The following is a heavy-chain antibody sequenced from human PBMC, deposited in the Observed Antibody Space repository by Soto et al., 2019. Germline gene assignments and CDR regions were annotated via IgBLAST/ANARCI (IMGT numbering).Heavy chain of an antibody. D-gene: IGHD3-3*01. Sequence: GGSLRLSCAASGFTFSSYSMNWVRQAPGKGLEWVSSISSSSSYIYYADSVKGRFTISRDNAKNSLYLQMNSLRAEDTAVYYCARDNTLRFLEWLDPRYYYYYYGMDVWGQGTTVTVSS. CDR1: GFTFSSYS. CDR3: ARDNTLRFLEWLDPRYYYYYYGMDV. V-gene: IGHV3-21*01. J-gene: IGHJ6*02. CDR2: ISSSSSYI.